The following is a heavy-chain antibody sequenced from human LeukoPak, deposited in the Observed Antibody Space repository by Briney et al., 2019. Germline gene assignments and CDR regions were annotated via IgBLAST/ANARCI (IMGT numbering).Heavy chain of an antibody. CDR3: ARENTVRGSYGSGSYFYMDV. CDR2: INPNSGGT. D-gene: IGHD3-10*01. CDR1: GYTFTGYY. J-gene: IGHJ6*03. V-gene: IGHV1-2*02. Sequence: ASVKVSCKASGYTFTGYYMHWVRQAPGQGLEWMGWINPNSGGTNYAQKFQGRVTMTRDTSISTAYMELSSLRSEDTAVYYCARENTVRGSYGSGSYFYMDVWGKGTTVTISS.